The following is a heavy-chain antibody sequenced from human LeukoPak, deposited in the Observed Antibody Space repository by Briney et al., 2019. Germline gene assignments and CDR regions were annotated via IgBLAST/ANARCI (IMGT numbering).Heavy chain of an antibody. CDR3: ARGVYISAAQYGY. CDR1: GFTFDDYA. CDR2: IGWNSGGI. V-gene: IGHV3-9*01. J-gene: IGHJ4*02. D-gene: IGHD6-13*01. Sequence: PGRSLRLSCAASGFTFDDYAMHWVRQAPGRGLEWVSGIGWNSGGIVYADSVKGRFTISRDNAKNSLYLQMNSLGAEDTALYYCARGVYISAAQYGYWGQGTLVTVSS.